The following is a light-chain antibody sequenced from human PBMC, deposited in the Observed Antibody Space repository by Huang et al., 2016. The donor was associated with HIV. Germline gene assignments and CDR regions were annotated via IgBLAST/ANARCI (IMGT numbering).Light chain of an antibody. Sequence: EIVMTQSPATLSVSPGESATLSCRASQSISSNLAWYQQKPGKAPSLLIFGASIRATGVSARFSGSGSGTEFTLTISSLQSEDFAVYYCHQYNNWPPRYTFGQGTRLETK. J-gene: IGKJ2*01. CDR3: HQYNNWPPRYT. CDR1: QSISSN. CDR2: GAS. V-gene: IGKV3-15*01.